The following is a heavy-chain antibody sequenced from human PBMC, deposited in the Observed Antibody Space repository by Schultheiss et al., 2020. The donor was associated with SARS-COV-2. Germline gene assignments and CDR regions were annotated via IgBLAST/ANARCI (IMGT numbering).Heavy chain of an antibody. V-gene: IGHV3-30-3*01. CDR1: GFTFSSYA. CDR3: ARVKAGGGNDY. Sequence: GGSLRLSCAASGFTFSSYAMHWVRQAPGKGLEWVAVISYDGSNKYYADSVKGRFTISRDNSKNTLYLQMNSLRAEDTAVYYCARVKAGGGNDYWGQGTLVTVSS. J-gene: IGHJ4*02. CDR2: ISYDGSNK. D-gene: IGHD4-23*01.